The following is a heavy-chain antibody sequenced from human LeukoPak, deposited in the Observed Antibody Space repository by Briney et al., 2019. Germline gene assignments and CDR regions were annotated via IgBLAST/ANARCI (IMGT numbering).Heavy chain of an antibody. CDR3: ARARVAGDIVTTVSDY. CDR1: GFTIRSYW. D-gene: IGHD5-12*01. CDR2: ISYDGSSK. J-gene: IGHJ4*02. V-gene: IGHV3-30-3*01. Sequence: SGGSLRLSCAASGFTIRSYWMSWVRQAPGKGLEWVAVISYDGSSKYFADSVKGRFTISRDNSKNTLHLQMNSLRAEDTAVYYCARARVAGDIVTTVSDYWGQGTLVTVSS.